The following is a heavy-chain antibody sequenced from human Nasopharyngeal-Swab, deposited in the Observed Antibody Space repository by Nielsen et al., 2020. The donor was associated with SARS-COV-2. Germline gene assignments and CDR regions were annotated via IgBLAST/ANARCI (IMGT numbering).Heavy chain of an antibody. CDR3: ARASHCSGGTCYSIYRYYYYGMDV. J-gene: IGHJ6*02. V-gene: IGHV4-34*01. D-gene: IGHD2-15*01. CDR1: GGSFSGYY. Sequence: GSLRLSCAVYGGSFSGYYWSWIRQPPGKGLEWIGEINHTGSTNYSPSLKSRVTISVDTSKKQFSLKLSSVTAADTAVYYCARASHCSGGTCYSIYRYYYYGMDVWGQGTTVTVSS. CDR2: INHTGST.